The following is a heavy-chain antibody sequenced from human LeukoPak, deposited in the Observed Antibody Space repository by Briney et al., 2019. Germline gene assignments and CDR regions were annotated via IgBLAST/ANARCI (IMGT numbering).Heavy chain of an antibody. D-gene: IGHD3-22*01. J-gene: IGHJ4*02. CDR3: ARAGPNYYDSSGLN. V-gene: IGHV3-21*01. Sequence: NPGGSLRLSCAASGFTFSSYSMNWVHQAPGKGLEWVSSISSSSSYIYYADSVKGRFTISRDNAKNSLYLQMNSLRAEDTAVYYCARAGPNYYDSSGLNWGQGTLVTVSS. CDR1: GFTFSSYS. CDR2: ISSSSSYI.